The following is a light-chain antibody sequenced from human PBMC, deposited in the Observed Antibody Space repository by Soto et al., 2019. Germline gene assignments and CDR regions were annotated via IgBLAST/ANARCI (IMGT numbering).Light chain of an antibody. CDR2: DAS. J-gene: IGKJ2*01. CDR3: QQYSAYPYT. V-gene: IGKV1-5*01. CDR1: QSITYW. Sequence: DIQMTQSPSSLSASVGVRVTITCRASQSITYWLAWYQQKPGKAPKLLIYDASSLESGVPSAFSGSGSGTEFTLTISSLQPDDFATYYCQQYSAYPYTFGQGTKLEIK.